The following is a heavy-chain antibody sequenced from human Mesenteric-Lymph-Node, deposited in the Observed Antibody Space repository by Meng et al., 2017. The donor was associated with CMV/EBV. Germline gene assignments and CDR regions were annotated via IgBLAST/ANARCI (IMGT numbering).Heavy chain of an antibody. Sequence: SETLSLTCNVSGVSINSGDFYWTWMRQPPGKGLDWIGNIHYTGSTQYNPSLKSRLTISFDTSRKYFSLRLNSVTAAAGAVYYRARGVNYYDSNGYYFGGFDIWGQGTMVTVSS. V-gene: IGHV4-30-4*01. CDR1: GVSINSGDFY. J-gene: IGHJ3*02. CDR2: IHYTGST. CDR3: ARGVNYYDSNGYYFGGFDI. D-gene: IGHD3-22*01.